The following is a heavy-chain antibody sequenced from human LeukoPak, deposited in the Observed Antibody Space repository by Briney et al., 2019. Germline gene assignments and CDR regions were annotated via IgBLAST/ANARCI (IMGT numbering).Heavy chain of an antibody. D-gene: IGHD3-10*01. V-gene: IGHV3-7*01. J-gene: IGHJ4*02. CDR1: GFTFSSYW. Sequence: GGSLRLSCAASGFTFSSYWMSWVRQAPGKGLEWVPNIKQDGSEKYYVDSVKGRFTISRDNAKNSLYLQMNSLRAEDTAVYYCARDLNHYYGSGSYYNVQGFVGGGFDYWGQGTLVTVSS. CDR3: ARDLNHYYGSGSYYNVQGFVGGGFDY. CDR2: IKQDGSEK.